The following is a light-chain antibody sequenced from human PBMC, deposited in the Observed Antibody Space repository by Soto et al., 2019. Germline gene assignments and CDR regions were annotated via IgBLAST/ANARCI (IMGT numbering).Light chain of an antibody. CDR3: LLSYGGARRV. V-gene: IGLV7-46*01. J-gene: IGLJ2*01. CDR1: TGAVTSGHY. Sequence: QAVVTQEPSLTVSPGGTVTLTCASSTGAVTSGHYPYWFQQKPGQAPRTLIYDTSNKHSWTPARFSGSLLGGKPALTLSGAQHEDEAEYFCLLSYGGARRVFGGGTQLTVL. CDR2: DTS.